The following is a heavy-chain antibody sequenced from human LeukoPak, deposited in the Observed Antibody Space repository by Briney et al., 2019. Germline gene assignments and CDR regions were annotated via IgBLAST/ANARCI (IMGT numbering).Heavy chain of an antibody. CDR1: GGSISSYY. CDR3: ARAETYYYMDV. D-gene: IGHD5-24*01. Sequence: NPSETLSLTCTVSGGSISSYYWSWIRQPPGKGLEWIGYIYYSGSTNYNPSLKSRVTISVDTSKNQFSLKLSSVTAADTAVYYCARAETYYYMDVWGKGTTVTVSS. V-gene: IGHV4-59*01. CDR2: IYYSGST. J-gene: IGHJ6*03.